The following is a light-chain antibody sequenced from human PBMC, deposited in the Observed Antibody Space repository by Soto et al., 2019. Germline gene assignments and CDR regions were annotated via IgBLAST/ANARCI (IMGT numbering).Light chain of an antibody. J-gene: IGLJ3*02. Sequence: QSVLTQPASVSGSPGQSITISCTGTSSDVGGYDHVSWYQQHPGKAPKLIIYDVTVRPSGISRRFSGSKSDNTASLAVSGFQPEDEADYYCSSYTNKDTLRFGGGTQLTVL. CDR2: DVT. CDR1: SSDVGGYDH. CDR3: SSYTNKDTLR. V-gene: IGLV2-14*03.